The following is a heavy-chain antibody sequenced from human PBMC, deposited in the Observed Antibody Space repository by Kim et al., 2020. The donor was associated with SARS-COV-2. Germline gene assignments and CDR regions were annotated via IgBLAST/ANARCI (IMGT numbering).Heavy chain of an antibody. V-gene: IGHV3-30-3*01. CDR2: ISFDGDNN. D-gene: IGHD6-19*01. CDR3: LRDRSGDTGCFDY. CDR1: GFTFSGYA. J-gene: IGHJ4*02. Sequence: GGSLRLSCGASGFTFSGYAMHWVRQAPGKGLEWVALISFDGDNNYYADAVKGRFTISRDKYKKTLYLELISLRAEAAAAYVCLRDRSGDTGCFDYWGQGT.